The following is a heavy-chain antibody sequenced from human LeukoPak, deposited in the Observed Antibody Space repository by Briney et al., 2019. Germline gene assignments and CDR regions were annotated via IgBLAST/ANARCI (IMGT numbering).Heavy chain of an antibody. CDR1: GFTFSSYA. CDR3: TTESPHSDY. V-gene: IGHV3-30-3*01. Sequence: PGGSLRLSCAASGFTFSSYAMHWVRQAPGKGLEWVAVISYDGSNKYYADSVKGRFTISRDNSKNTLYLQMNSLKTEDTAVYYCTTESPHSDYWGQGTLVTVSS. CDR2: ISYDGSNK. J-gene: IGHJ4*02.